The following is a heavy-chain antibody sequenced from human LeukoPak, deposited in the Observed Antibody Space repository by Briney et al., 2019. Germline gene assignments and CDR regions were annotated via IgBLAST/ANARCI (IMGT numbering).Heavy chain of an antibody. V-gene: IGHV3-33*01. CDR2: IWYDGNNK. CDR1: GFTFSSYG. Sequence: PGRSLRLSCAASGFTFSSYGMHWVRQAPGKGLEWVAVIWYDGNNKYYADSVKGRFTISRDNSKNTLYLQMNSLRAEDTAVYYCARVFIPYDSSGYNWFDPWGQGTLVTVSS. D-gene: IGHD3-22*01. J-gene: IGHJ5*02. CDR3: ARVFIPYDSSGYNWFDP.